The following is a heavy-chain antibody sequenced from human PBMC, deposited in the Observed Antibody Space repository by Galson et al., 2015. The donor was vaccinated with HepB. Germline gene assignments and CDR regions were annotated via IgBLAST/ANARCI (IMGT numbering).Heavy chain of an antibody. J-gene: IGHJ4*02. V-gene: IGHV6-1*01. D-gene: IGHD6-19*01. CDR2: TYYRSKWFN. Sequence: AISGDSVSSNSAAWHWVRQSPSRGLEWLGRTYYRSKWFNDYAVSVKSRITINPDTSKNQFSLQLNSVTPEDTAVYYCASSIAVADSYFDFWGQGTLVTVSS. CDR3: ASSIAVADSYFDF. CDR1: GDSVSSNSAA.